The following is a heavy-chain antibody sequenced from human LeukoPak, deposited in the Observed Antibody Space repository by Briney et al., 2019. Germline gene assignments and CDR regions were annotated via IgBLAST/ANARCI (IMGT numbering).Heavy chain of an antibody. CDR3: ARDGGPGYSSSWYLY. V-gene: IGHV3-48*04. CDR1: GFIFSSYS. Sequence: GGSLRLSCAASGFIFSSYSMNWVRQAPGKGLEWVSYISSSGSTIYYADSVKGRFTISRDNAKNSLYLQMNSLRAEDTAVYYCARDGGPGYSSSWYLYWGQGTLVTVSS. J-gene: IGHJ4*02. CDR2: ISSSGSTI. D-gene: IGHD6-13*01.